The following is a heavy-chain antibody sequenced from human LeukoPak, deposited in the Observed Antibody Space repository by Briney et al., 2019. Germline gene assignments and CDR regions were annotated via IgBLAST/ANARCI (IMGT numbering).Heavy chain of an antibody. J-gene: IGHJ4*02. CDR1: GGSFSGYY. Sequence: SETLSLTCAVYGGSFSGYYWSWIRQPPGKGLEWIGGINHSGSTNYNPSLKSRVTISVDTSKNQFSLKLSSVTAADTAVYYCARGPVDYYDSSGYYWVDYWGQGTLVTVSS. CDR3: ARGPVDYYDSSGYYWVDY. D-gene: IGHD3-22*01. V-gene: IGHV4-34*01. CDR2: INHSGST.